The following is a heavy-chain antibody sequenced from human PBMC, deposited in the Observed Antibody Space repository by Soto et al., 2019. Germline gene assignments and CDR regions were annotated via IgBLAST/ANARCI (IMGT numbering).Heavy chain of an antibody. CDR2: INQDGNED. J-gene: IGHJ4*02. D-gene: IGHD1-1*01. Sequence: GGSLSLSCAASGINFNDYWMSWVRQAPGKGLEWVANINQDGNEDNLLDSVKGRFTISRDNAKNSLFLQMNSLRVDDTAVYYCARTGDGHHDFLDYWGQGALVTVSS. V-gene: IGHV3-7*01. CDR1: GINFNDYW. CDR3: ARTGDGHHDFLDY.